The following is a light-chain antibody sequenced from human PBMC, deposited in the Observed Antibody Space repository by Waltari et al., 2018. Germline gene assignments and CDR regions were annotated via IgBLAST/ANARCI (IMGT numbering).Light chain of an antibody. CDR1: SNNIGNYNL. V-gene: IGLV2-23*02. J-gene: IGLJ3*02. CDR2: EVT. CDR3: CSYAGSVNTGM. Sequence: QSALNQPSSVSGSPGQSITISCTGASNNIGNYNLVSWYQQYPGKAPKLLISEVTKPPEGVVERFSGSKSGITAALTISGLQAEEDADFYCCSYAGSVNTGMFGGGTKLTVL.